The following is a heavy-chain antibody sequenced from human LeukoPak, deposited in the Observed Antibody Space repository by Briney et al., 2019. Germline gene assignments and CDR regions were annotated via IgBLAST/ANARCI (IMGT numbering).Heavy chain of an antibody. CDR3: ARRVITFGGVPHDAFDI. Sequence: ASVKVSCKASGYTFTSYDINWVRQATGQGLEWMGWMNPNSGNTGYAQKFQGRVTITADKSTSTAYMELSSLRSEDTAVYYCARRVITFGGVPHDAFDIWGQGTMVTVSS. CDR1: GYTFTSYD. D-gene: IGHD3-16*01. CDR2: MNPNSGNT. V-gene: IGHV1-8*03. J-gene: IGHJ3*02.